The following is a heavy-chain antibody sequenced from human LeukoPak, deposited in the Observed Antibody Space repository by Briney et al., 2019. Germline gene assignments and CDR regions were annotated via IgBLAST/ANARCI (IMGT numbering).Heavy chain of an antibody. V-gene: IGHV3-30*04. CDR3: TRVGYIDEGIDY. CDR1: GFTFSSYA. D-gene: IGHD5-24*01. J-gene: IGHJ4*02. Sequence: GRSLRLSCADSGFTFSSYAMHWVRQAPGKGLEWVAVISYDGSNKYYADSVKGRFTISRDNSKNSLYLQMNSLRAEDTAIYYCTRVGYIDEGIDYWGQGTLVTVSS. CDR2: ISYDGSNK.